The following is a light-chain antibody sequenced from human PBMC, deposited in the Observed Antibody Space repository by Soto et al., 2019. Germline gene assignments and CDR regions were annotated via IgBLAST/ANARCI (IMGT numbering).Light chain of an antibody. Sequence: EIVLTQSPGTLSLSPGERATLSCRASQSIDSGYLAWYQHKPGQAPRLLIYGPSTRATGIPGRFSGSGSGRDFTLTISRLEPEDFAVYYYQQYGSSTWTFGQGTKVDIK. J-gene: IGKJ1*01. CDR3: QQYGSSTWT. CDR2: GPS. V-gene: IGKV3-20*01. CDR1: QSIDSGY.